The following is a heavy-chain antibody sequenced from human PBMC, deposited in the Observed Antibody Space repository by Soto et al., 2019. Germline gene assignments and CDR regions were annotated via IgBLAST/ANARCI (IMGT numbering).Heavy chain of an antibody. D-gene: IGHD4-17*01. CDR1: GGSINSYY. CDR3: AAGSTVTTYY. V-gene: IGHV4-59*08. CDR2: IYYSGST. J-gene: IGHJ4*02. Sequence: SETLSLTCSVSGGSINSYYWSWIRQPPGKGLEWIGYIYYSGSTNYNPSLKSRVTISVDTSKNQFSLKLSSVTAADTAVYYCAAGSTVTTYYWGQGTLVTVSS.